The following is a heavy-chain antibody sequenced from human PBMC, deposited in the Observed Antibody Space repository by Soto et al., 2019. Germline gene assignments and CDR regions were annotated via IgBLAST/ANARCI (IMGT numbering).Heavy chain of an antibody. V-gene: IGHV4-31*03. CDR2: IYYSGTT. D-gene: IGHD3-22*01. CDR3: ARAAPPTCGYDTHGYHPDS. CDR1: GGSISSGGYY. Sequence: QVHLQGSGPGLVKPSQTLSLTCTVSGGSISSGGYYWGWIRQHPGKGLEWIGYIYYSGTTYYNPSLKSRITITVDTSKNHPPRKLRSLTAADTAFYYCARAAPPTCGYDTHGYHPDSWDKGTLVTVSS. J-gene: IGHJ5*01.